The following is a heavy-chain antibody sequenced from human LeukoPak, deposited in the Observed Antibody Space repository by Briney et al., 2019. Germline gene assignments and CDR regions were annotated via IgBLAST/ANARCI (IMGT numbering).Heavy chain of an antibody. CDR2: ISHDGSNK. J-gene: IGHJ4*02. D-gene: IGHD6-25*01. Sequence: GGSLRLSCAASGFTFRSYAMHWVRQAPGKGLEWVAVISHDGSNKYYADSVKGRFTISRDNSKNTLYLQMNSLRAEDTAVYYCASGMASFGAAAGYYFDYWGQGTLVTVSS. CDR1: GFTFRSYA. CDR3: ASGMASFGAAAGYYFDY. V-gene: IGHV3-30-3*01.